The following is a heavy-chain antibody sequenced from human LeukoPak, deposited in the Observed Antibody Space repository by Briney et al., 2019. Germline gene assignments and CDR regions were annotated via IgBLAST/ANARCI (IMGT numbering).Heavy chain of an antibody. D-gene: IGHD6-19*01. Sequence: SETLSLTCTVSGGSISSYYWSWIRRPSGKGLEWIGYIHYSGSTNYSPSLKSRVTISVDTSKNQISLKLSSVTAVDTAVYYCARHGYSSAWYAGGLDYWGQGTLVTVSS. J-gene: IGHJ4*02. CDR2: IHYSGST. CDR1: GGSISSYY. CDR3: ARHGYSSAWYAGGLDY. V-gene: IGHV4-59*08.